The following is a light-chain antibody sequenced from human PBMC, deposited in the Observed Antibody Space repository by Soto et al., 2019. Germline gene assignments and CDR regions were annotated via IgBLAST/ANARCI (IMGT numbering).Light chain of an antibody. Sequence: EIVLTQSPATLSLSPGERATLSCRASQNFTNYLAWYQQKPGQPPRLLIYDASNRATGIPARFSASGSGTDFTLTISSLEPEDFAVYYCQQRSNWPPMFTFGPGTKVDIK. CDR1: QNFTNY. CDR2: DAS. J-gene: IGKJ3*01. V-gene: IGKV3-11*01. CDR3: QQRSNWPPMFT.